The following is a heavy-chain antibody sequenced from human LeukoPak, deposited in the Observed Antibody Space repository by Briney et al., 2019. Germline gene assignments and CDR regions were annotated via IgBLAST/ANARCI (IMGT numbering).Heavy chain of an antibody. CDR2: IYYSGST. CDR3: ARAVSSGWSKPYYYYMDV. CDR1: GYSISSGYY. D-gene: IGHD6-19*01. Sequence: SETLSLTRTVSGYSISSGYYWGWIRQPPGKGLEWIGSIYYSGSTYYNPSLKSRVTISVDTSKNQFSLKLSSVTAAGTAVYYCARAVSSGWSKPYYYYMDVWGKGTTVTVSS. V-gene: IGHV4-38-2*02. J-gene: IGHJ6*03.